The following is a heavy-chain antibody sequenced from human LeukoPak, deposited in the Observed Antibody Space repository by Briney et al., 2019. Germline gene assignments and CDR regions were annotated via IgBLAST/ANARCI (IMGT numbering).Heavy chain of an antibody. V-gene: IGHV4-59*11. Sequence: SETLSLTCTVSGGSISSHYWSWIRRPPGKGLEWIGYIYYSGSTNYNPSLKSRVTISVDTSKNQFSLKLSSVTAADTAVYYCARAVRGYYMDVWGKGTTVTVSS. CDR3: ARAVRGYYMDV. CDR1: GGSISSHY. J-gene: IGHJ6*03. D-gene: IGHD3-10*01. CDR2: IYYSGST.